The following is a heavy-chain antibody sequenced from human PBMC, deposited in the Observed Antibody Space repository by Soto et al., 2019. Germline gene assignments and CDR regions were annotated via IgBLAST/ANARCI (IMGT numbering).Heavy chain of an antibody. J-gene: IGHJ5*02. V-gene: IGHV1-8*01. Sequence: QVQLVQSGAEVKKPGASVKVSCKTSGYTFTSYDIHWVRQATGQGPEWMGWMNPYRGNTVYAQKFQGRIIMTRNTSMSTAYMELSSLRSEDTAVYYCARTRFGAVAGTWGQGTLVTVSS. D-gene: IGHD6-19*01. CDR1: GYTFTSYD. CDR2: MNPYRGNT. CDR3: ARTRFGAVAGT.